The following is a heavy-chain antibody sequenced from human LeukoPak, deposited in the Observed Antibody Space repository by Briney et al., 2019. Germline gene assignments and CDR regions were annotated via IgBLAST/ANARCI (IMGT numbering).Heavy chain of an antibody. Sequence: SETLSLTCSVSGGSISSYYWSWIRQPPGKGLEWIGYIHYSGSTNYNPSLKSRVTISVDTSKNQFSLKLSSVTAADTAVYYCARLPKNDFWSGSPDAFDIWGQGTMVTVSS. CDR3: ARLPKNDFWSGSPDAFDI. D-gene: IGHD3-3*01. CDR2: IHYSGST. CDR1: GGSISSYY. J-gene: IGHJ3*02. V-gene: IGHV4-59*01.